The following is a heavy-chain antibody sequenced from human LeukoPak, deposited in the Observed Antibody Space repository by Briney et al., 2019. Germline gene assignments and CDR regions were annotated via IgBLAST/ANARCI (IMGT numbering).Heavy chain of an antibody. D-gene: IGHD3-22*01. CDR3: ARVGHYDNSNYADDVFDF. CDR1: GGTFSSYA. CDR2: IDPNSGGT. Sequence: ASVKVSCKASGGTFSSYAISWVRQAPGQGLEWMGWIDPNSGGTKYAQKFQVRVTLTRDTSINTAYMELSGLRSDDTALYYCARVGHYDNSNYADDVFDFWGQGTMVTVSS. V-gene: IGHV1-2*02. J-gene: IGHJ3*01.